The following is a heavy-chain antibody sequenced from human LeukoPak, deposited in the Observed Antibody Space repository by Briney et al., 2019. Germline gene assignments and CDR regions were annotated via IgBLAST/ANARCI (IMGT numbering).Heavy chain of an antibody. CDR1: GGSISSYY. V-gene: IGHV4-59*01. CDR3: AREQATYSGYGAGLFDY. CDR2: IYYSGST. Sequence: SETLSLTCTVSGGSISSYYWSWIRQPPGKGLEWIGYIYYSGSTNYNPSLKSRVTISVDTSKNQFSLKLSSVTAAGTAVYYCAREQATYSGYGAGLFDYWGQGTLVTVSS. J-gene: IGHJ4*02. D-gene: IGHD5-12*01.